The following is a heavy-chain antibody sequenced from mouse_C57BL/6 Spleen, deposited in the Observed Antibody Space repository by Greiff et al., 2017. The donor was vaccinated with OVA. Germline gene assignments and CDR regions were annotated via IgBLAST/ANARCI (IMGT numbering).Heavy chain of an antibody. CDR1: GYTFTSYD. J-gene: IGHJ1*03. V-gene: IGHV1-85*01. Sequence: VQLQQSGPELVKPGASVKLSCKASGYTFTSYDINWVKQRPGQGLEWIGWIYPRDGSTKYNEKFKGKATLTVDTSSSTAYMELHSLTSEDSAVYFCARGGTTVVANWYVDVWGTGTTVTVSS. CDR2: IYPRDGST. CDR3: ARGGTTVVANWYVDV. D-gene: IGHD1-1*01.